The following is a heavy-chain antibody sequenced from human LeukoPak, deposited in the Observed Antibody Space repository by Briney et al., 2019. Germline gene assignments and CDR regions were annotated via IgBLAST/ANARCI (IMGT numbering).Heavy chain of an antibody. CDR1: GFTFSSYS. D-gene: IGHD5-12*01. CDR2: ISSSSNFI. Sequence: GGSLRLSCAASGFTFSSYSMNWVRQAPGKGLEWVSSISSSSNFIYYADSVKGRFTISRDNAKNSLYLQMNSLRAEDTAVYYCARYSAYDSNYFDYWGQGTLVTVSS. CDR3: ARYSAYDSNYFDY. J-gene: IGHJ4*02. V-gene: IGHV3-21*01.